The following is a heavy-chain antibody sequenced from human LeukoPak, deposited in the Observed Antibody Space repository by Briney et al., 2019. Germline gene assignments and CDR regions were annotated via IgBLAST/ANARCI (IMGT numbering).Heavy chain of an antibody. CDR1: GFTFSSYA. V-gene: IGHV3-23*01. Sequence: GGSLRLSCAASGFTFSSYAMSWVRQAPGKGLEWVSAISGNGGSTYYADSVKGRFTISRDNSKNTLYLQINSLRAEDTAVYYCAKSLTVQSGRYQLLEGEDAFDIWGQGTMVTVSS. CDR2: ISGNGGST. D-gene: IGHD2-2*01. J-gene: IGHJ3*02. CDR3: AKSLTVQSGRYQLLEGEDAFDI.